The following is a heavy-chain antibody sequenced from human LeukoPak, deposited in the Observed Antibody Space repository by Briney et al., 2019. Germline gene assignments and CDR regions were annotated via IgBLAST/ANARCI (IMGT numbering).Heavy chain of an antibody. J-gene: IGHJ4*02. CDR2: IYSGGST. CDR3: ARDRPFYCSSTSCSSYYFDY. V-gene: IGHV3-66*01. D-gene: IGHD2-2*01. CDR1: GFTVSSNY. Sequence: GGSLRLSCAASGFTVSSNYMSWVRQAPGKGLEWVSVIYSGGSTYYADSVKGRFTISRDNSKNTLYLQMNSLRAEDTAVYYCARDRPFYCSSTSCSSYYFDYWGQGTLVTVSS.